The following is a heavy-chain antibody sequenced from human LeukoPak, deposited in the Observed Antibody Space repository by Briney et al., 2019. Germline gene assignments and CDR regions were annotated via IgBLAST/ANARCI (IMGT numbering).Heavy chain of an antibody. D-gene: IGHD2-2*02. J-gene: IGHJ5*02. CDR2: ISGSGGST. V-gene: IGHV3-23*01. CDR3: ATQPPRYCSSTSCYNPPFDP. Sequence: GGSLRLSCAASGFTFSSYAMSWVRQAPGKGLEWVSAISGSGGSTYYADSVKGRFTISRDNSKNTLYLQMNSLRAEDTAVYYCATQPPRYCSSTSCYNPPFDPWGQGTLVTVSS. CDR1: GFTFSSYA.